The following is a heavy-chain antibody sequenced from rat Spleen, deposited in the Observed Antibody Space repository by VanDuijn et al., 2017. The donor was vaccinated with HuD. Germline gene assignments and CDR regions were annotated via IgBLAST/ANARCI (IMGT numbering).Heavy chain of an antibody. CDR1: GFTFSDYG. Sequence: EVQLVESGGGLVQPGRSLKLSCAASGFTFSDYGVAWVRQAPTKGLEWVATISYGDSSGHSSTYYRDSVKGRFTISRDNEKSTLYLQMNSLRSEDTATYYCTKGFGYGYNDWFAHWGQGTLVTVSS. V-gene: IGHV5-29*01. D-gene: IGHD1-9*01. CDR3: TKGFGYGYNDWFAH. J-gene: IGHJ3*01. CDR2: ISYGDSSGHSST.